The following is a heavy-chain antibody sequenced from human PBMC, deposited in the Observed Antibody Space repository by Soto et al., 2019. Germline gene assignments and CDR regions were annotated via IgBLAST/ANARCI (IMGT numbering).Heavy chain of an antibody. CDR1: GFTFNNYA. CDR3: AKLGSSAWSPHYYFDY. V-gene: IGHV3-23*01. Sequence: GGSLRLSCAAAGFTFNNYAMGWVRKDPGKGLEWVSAITGSGSDTYYLDSVKGRFTISRDNSKNTLFLQMNSLRAEDTAIYYCAKLGSSAWSPHYYFDYWGQGTLVTVSS. J-gene: IGHJ4*02. D-gene: IGHD3-10*01. CDR2: ITGSGSDT.